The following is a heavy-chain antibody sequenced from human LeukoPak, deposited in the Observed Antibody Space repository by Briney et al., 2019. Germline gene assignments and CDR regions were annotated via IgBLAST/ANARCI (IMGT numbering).Heavy chain of an antibody. CDR2: NGSYGGDT. J-gene: IGHJ5*01. D-gene: IGHD3-22*01. CDR1: TSR. CDR3: ARDLWNFYDDSGYNRDFDS. V-gene: IGHV1-18*01. Sequence: TSRIPSVRQAGGRGLGRMGRNGSYGGDTYYAQKFQGRIPVPTDTSTSTVYMELRNLRSDDTAVYYCARDLWNFYDDSGYNRDFDSWGQGTLVTVSS.